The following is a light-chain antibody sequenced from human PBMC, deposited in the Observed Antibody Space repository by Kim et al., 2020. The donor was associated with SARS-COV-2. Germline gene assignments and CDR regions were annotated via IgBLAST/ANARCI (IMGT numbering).Light chain of an antibody. CDR2: GAF. V-gene: IGKV3-20*01. CDR1: QSVSTY. Sequence: SLSPAERATRSCRAGQSVSTYLAWYQQKPGRSPRLLIYGAFNRAPGIPDRFSGSESGTDFTLTISGLEPEDFAVYYCQQYHTSPYNFGPGTKLEI. J-gene: IGKJ2*01. CDR3: QQYHTSPYN.